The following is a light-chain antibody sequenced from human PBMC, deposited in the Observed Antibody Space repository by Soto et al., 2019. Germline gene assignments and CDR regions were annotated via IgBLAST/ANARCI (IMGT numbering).Light chain of an antibody. J-gene: IGKJ1*01. CDR1: QGIRND. CDR3: LQDYNYPRT. Sequence: AIQMTQSPSSLSASVGDRVTITCRASQGIRNDLGWYQQKPGKAPKLLIYAASSLQSGVPSRFSGSGSGTDLTLTISSLQPEDFSTYYCLQDYNYPRTFGQGIKVEIK. CDR2: AAS. V-gene: IGKV1-6*01.